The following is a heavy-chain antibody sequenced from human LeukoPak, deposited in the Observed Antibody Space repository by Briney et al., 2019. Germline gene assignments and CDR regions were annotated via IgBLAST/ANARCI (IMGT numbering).Heavy chain of an antibody. Sequence: SETLSLTCAVYGGSFSGYYWSWLRQPPGEGLEWIGEINHSGSTNYNPSLKSRVTISVDTSKNQFSLKLSSVTAADTAVYYCARGGGNHDYVWGSYRHNGIDYWGQGTLVTVSS. CDR3: ARGGGNHDYVWGSYRHNGIDY. V-gene: IGHV4-34*01. J-gene: IGHJ4*02. CDR2: INHSGST. CDR1: GGSFSGYY. D-gene: IGHD3-16*02.